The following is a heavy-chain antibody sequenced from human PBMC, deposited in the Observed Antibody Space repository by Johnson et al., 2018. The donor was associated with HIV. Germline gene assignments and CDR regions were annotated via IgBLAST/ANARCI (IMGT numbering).Heavy chain of an antibody. J-gene: IGHJ3*02. CDR3: ARPSSIASLYDEFDI. V-gene: IGHV3-30*04. CDR1: GFTFSFYA. CDR2: ISYHGSNT. D-gene: IGHD6-6*01. Sequence: QVQLVESGGGVAQPGRSLRLSCAASGFTFSFYAMHWVRQAPGKGLEWVAVISYHGSNTYYADSMRGRFTISRDNSKNTLYLQMNSLRVEDTAVYYCARPSSIASLYDEFDIWGQGTMVTVSS.